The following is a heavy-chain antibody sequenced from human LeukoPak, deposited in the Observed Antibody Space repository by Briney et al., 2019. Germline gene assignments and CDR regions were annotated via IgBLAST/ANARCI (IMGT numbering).Heavy chain of an antibody. CDR1: GGSISSSSYY. J-gene: IGHJ4*02. CDR2: IYYSGST. Sequence: SETLSLTCTVSGGSISSSSYYWGWIRQPPGTGLEWIGSIYYSGSTYYNPSLKSRVTLSVDTSKNQFSLKLNSVTAADTAVYYCATSGYGSRYWGQGTLVTVSS. CDR3: ATSGYGSRY. D-gene: IGHD3-10*01. V-gene: IGHV4-39*01.